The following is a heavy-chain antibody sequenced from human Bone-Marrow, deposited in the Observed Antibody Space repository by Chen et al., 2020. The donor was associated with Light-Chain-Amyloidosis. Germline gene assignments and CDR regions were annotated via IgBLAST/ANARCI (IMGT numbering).Heavy chain of an antibody. Sequence: EVQLVESGGGLVQPGGSLKLSCAASGFTFSSNWMSWVRQAPGKGLEWVANIKEDGSQKYYVDSVKGQFTISRDNAKNSLYLQMNSLRAEDTAVYYCARDHSSGWYPYQDYCGQGTLVSVSS. D-gene: IGHD6-13*01. CDR3: ARDHSSGWYPYQDY. CDR2: IKEDGSQK. V-gene: IGHV3-7*03. J-gene: IGHJ4*02. CDR1: GFTFSSNW.